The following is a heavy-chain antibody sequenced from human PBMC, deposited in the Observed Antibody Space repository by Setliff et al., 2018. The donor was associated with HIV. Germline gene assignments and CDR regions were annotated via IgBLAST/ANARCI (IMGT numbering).Heavy chain of an antibody. V-gene: IGHV4-59*11. CDR3: ARLGHTRGYSGYDVYYYYMDV. D-gene: IGHD5-12*01. Sequence: PSETLSLTCSVSGGSISSHYWGWIRQPPGRGLEWIGYIMHNEGNNFNPSLKSRVTISVDTSKNELSLRLSSVTAADSAVYYCARLGHTRGYSGYDVYYYYMDVWGEGTTVTVSS. CDR2: IMHNEGN. CDR1: GGSISSHY. J-gene: IGHJ6*03.